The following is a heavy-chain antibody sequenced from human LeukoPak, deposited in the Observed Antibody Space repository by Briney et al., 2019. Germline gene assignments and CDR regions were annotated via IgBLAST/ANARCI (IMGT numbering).Heavy chain of an antibody. CDR3: ARGPFYYDTTAFFDY. J-gene: IGHJ4*02. CDR1: GGSISSSTYY. Sequence: SETLSLTCTVSGGSISSSTYYWGWIRQPPGKGLEWIGSIYYSGSAYYNPSLKSRVSLSVDTSKNRFSLNLSSVTAADTAVYYCARGPFYYDTTAFFDYWGQGTLVTVSS. D-gene: IGHD3-22*01. CDR2: IYYSGSA. V-gene: IGHV4-39*07.